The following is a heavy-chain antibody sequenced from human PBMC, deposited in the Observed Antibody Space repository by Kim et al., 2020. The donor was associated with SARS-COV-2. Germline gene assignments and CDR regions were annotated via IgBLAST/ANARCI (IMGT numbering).Heavy chain of an antibody. Sequence: GGSLRLSCAASGFTFSSYAMSWVRQAPGKGLEWVSAISGSGGSTYYADSVKGRFTISRDNSKNTLYLQMNSLRAEDTAVYYCAKGGPGIAARLALVRLDYYGMDVWGQGTTVTVSS. CDR3: AKGGPGIAARLALVRLDYYGMDV. CDR1: GFTFSSYA. D-gene: IGHD6-6*01. J-gene: IGHJ6*02. V-gene: IGHV3-23*01. CDR2: ISGSGGST.